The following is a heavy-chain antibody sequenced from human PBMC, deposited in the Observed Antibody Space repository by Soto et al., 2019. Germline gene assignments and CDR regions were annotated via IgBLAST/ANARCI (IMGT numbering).Heavy chain of an antibody. D-gene: IGHD3-22*01. CDR1: GGTFSSYP. V-gene: IGHV1-69*01. J-gene: IGHJ4*02. CDR3: ERGVHYDSSGYYYFY. Sequence: QVQLVQSGAEVKKPGSSVKVSCKASGGTFSSYPIDWVRQAPGQGLEWMGGSTPVFGTANYAQKIQGRITSTADESTRTAYMELRSLRYEGTAVYDCERGVHYDSSGYYYFYWGQGTLVTGSS. CDR2: STPVFGTA.